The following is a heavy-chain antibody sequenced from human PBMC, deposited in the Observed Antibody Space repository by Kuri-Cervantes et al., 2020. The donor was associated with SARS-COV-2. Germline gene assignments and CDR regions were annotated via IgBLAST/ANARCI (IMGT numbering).Heavy chain of an antibody. D-gene: IGHD3-10*01. J-gene: IGHJ6*03. V-gene: IGHV1-69*13. CDR1: GGTFSSYA. CDR2: IIPIFGTA. Sequence: SVKVSCKASGGTFSSYAISWVRQAPGQGLEWMGGIIPIFGTANYAQKFQGRVTITADESTSTAYMELSRLRSDDTAVYYCARAKSVNYYYYYMDVWGKGTTVTVSS. CDR3: ARAKSVNYYYYYMDV.